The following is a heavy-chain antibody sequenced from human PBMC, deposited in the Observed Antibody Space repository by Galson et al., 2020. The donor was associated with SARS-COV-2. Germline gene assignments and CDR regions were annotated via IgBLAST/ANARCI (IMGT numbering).Heavy chain of an antibody. CDR3: AREWVTSGSRDAFDI. J-gene: IGHJ3*02. CDR1: GFTFSDYH. D-gene: IGHD3-22*01. Sequence: GESLKISCAASGFTFSDYHMDWVRQTPGKGLEWVGRTRNKANTYSTEYAASVKGRFIISRDDFSLYLQMNSLKIEDTAMYYCAREWVTSGSRDAFDIGGQGTMVAVSS. V-gene: IGHV3-72*01. CDR2: TRNKANTYST.